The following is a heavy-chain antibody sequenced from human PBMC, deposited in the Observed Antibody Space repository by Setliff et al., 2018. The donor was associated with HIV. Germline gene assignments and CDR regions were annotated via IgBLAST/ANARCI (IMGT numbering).Heavy chain of an antibody. D-gene: IGHD1-20*01. CDR2: IWYDASKK. CDR1: GYTFSDYY. Sequence: SCKASGYTFSDYYLHWVRQAPGKGLEWVAPIWYDASKKEYADSVKGRFTISRDNSRNTLFLQMNSLRPEDTAIYYCVRDPIKGDPDYFDYWGQGTLVTVSS. V-gene: IGHV3-33*01. CDR3: VRDPIKGDPDYFDY. J-gene: IGHJ4*02.